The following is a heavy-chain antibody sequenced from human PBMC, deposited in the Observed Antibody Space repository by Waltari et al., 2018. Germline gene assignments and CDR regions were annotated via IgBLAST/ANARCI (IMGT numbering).Heavy chain of an antibody. CDR1: GDSISNDNYH. J-gene: IGHJ4*02. D-gene: IGHD6-6*01. Sequence: QLQLQEPGPGLVKPSETLSLTCTVSGDSISNDNYHWAWVRQPPGKGLGWIGSIYYNGNTYYSPSLKSRVTISVDTSKNQFSLRLSSVTAADTAVYYCTTEYSSSSAYWGQGTLVTVSS. V-gene: IGHV4-39*02. CDR3: TTEYSSSSAY. CDR2: IYYNGNT.